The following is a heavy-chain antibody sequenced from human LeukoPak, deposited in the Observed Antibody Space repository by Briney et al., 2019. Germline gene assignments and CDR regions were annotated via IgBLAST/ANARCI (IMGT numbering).Heavy chain of an antibody. CDR2: IYYSGST. Sequence: SETLSLTCTVSGVSISSHYWSWIRQPPGKGLEWIGSIYYSGSTYYNPSLKSRVTISVDTSKNQFSLNLSSVTAADTAVYYCARRGGYNSRFDPWGQGTLVTVSS. CDR1: GVSISSHY. J-gene: IGHJ5*02. CDR3: ARRGGYNSRFDP. D-gene: IGHD5-24*01. V-gene: IGHV4-39*01.